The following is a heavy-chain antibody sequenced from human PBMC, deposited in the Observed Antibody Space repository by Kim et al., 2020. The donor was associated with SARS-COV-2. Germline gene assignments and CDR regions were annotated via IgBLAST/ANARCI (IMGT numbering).Heavy chain of an antibody. CDR3: ARDRGPMVVIAPDAY. D-gene: IGHD2-21*01. V-gene: IGHV3-30-3*01. CDR2: ISYDGSNK. J-gene: IGHJ4*01. CDR1: GFTFSSYA. Sequence: GGSLRLSCAASGFTFSSYAMHWVRQAPGKGLEWVAVISYDGSNKFYADSVKGRFTISRDNSKDTLYLQMNTLRAEDTAVYYCARDRGPMVVIAPDAYWG.